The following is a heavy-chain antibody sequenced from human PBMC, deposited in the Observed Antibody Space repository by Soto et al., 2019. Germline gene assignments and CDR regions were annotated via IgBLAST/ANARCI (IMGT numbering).Heavy chain of an antibody. CDR2: ISSSSSYT. CDR1: GFTFSDYY. V-gene: IGHV3-11*03. CDR3: ARLYSSGWYGPRRY. D-gene: IGHD6-19*01. Sequence: GGSLRLSCAASGFTFSDYYMSWIRQAPGKGLEWVSYISSSSSYTNYADSVKGRFTISRDNAKNSLYLQMNSLRAEDTAVYYCARLYSSGWYGPRRYWGQGTLVTVSS. J-gene: IGHJ4*02.